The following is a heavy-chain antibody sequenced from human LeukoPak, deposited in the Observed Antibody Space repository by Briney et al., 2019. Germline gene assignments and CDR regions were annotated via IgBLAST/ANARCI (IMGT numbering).Heavy chain of an antibody. CDR2: IYYSGST. V-gene: IGHV4-59*11. D-gene: IGHD4-11*01. CDR3: AREGTHATTENDAFDI. J-gene: IGHJ3*02. CDR1: GGSISSHY. Sequence: SETLSLTCTVSGGSISSHYWSWIRQPPGKGLEWSGNIYYSGSTNYNPSLKSRVTISVDTSKNQFSLKLSSVTAADTAVYYCAREGTHATTENDAFDIWGQGTMVTVSS.